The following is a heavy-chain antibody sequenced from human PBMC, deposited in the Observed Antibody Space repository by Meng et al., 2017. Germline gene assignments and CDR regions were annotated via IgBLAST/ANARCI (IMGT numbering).Heavy chain of an antibody. CDR3: ARVISYYFDY. Sequence: QVQPVQSVAEGEKPGSYVKVSFKASGGPFSSYTISWVRQAPGQGLEWMGRIIPILGIANYAQKFQGRVTITADKSTSTAYMELSSLRSEDTAVYYCARVISYYFDYWGQGTLVTVSS. J-gene: IGHJ4*02. CDR1: GGPFSSYT. V-gene: IGHV1-69*02. CDR2: IIPILGIA.